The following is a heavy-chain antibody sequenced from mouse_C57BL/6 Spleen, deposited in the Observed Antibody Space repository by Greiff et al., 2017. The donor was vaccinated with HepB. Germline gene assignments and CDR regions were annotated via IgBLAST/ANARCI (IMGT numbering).Heavy chain of an antibody. CDR1: GYTFTSYW. CDR3: ARPGLYGTVVATGMDY. J-gene: IGHJ4*01. V-gene: IGHV1-64*01. D-gene: IGHD1-1*01. Sequence: QVQLQQSGAELVKPGASVKLSCKASGYTFTSYWMHWVKQRPGQGLEWIGMIHPNSGSTNYNEKFKSKATLTVDKSSSTAYMQLSSLTSEDSAVYYCARPGLYGTVVATGMDYWGQGTSVTVSS. CDR2: IHPNSGST.